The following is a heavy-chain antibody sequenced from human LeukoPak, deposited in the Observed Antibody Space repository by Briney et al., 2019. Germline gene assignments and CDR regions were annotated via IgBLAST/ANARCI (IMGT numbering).Heavy chain of an antibody. CDR3: ARAPRGPPNWFDP. CDR2: IYSGGST. D-gene: IGHD2-15*01. Sequence: PGGSLRLSCAASGFTVSSNYMSWVRQAPGKGLEWVSVIYSGGSTYYADSVKGRFTISRDNSKNTLYLQMNSLRAEDTAVYYCARAPRGPPNWFDPWGQGTLVTVSS. V-gene: IGHV3-66*01. J-gene: IGHJ5*02. CDR1: GFTVSSNY.